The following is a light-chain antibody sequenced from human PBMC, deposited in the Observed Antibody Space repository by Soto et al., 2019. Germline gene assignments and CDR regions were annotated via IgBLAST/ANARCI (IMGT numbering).Light chain of an antibody. V-gene: IGLV2-23*01. J-gene: IGLJ1*01. CDR2: EGT. CDR3: CSYAGSSTLYG. Sequence: QSVLTQPASVSGSPGQSITISCTGTSSDVGSYNVVSWYQQHPGKAPKLMIYEGTKRPSGVSNRFSGSRSGNTASLTISGLQAEDEADYYCCSYAGSSTLYGFGTGTKVTVL. CDR1: SSDVGSYNV.